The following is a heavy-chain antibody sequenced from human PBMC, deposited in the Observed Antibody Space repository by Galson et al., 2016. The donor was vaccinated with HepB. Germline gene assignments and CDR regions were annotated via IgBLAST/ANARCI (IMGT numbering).Heavy chain of an antibody. J-gene: IGHJ6*02. V-gene: IGHV1-69*02. CDR2: IIPTLGKA. CDR3: LGKGNYYSGLDV. CDR1: GGTFSSHI. D-gene: IGHD3-16*01. Sequence: SVKVSCKASGGTFSSHIISWVRQAPGQGLEWMGRIIPTLGKAYNAQRFQGRVTITADTSTTTVYMEMTSLKSEDTAVYYCLGKGNYYSGLDVWGRGTLVTVSS.